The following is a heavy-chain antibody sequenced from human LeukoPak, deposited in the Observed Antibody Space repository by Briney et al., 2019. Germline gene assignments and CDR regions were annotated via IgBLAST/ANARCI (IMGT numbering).Heavy chain of an antibody. CDR2: IRGSGDRS. CDR3: AKIRGWWGGDY. J-gene: IGHJ4*02. Sequence: GRSLRLSCAASGFTFSSYAMHWVRQAPGKGLEWLSAIRGSGDRSYYADSVQGRFTISRDNSENTVYLQMHSLRAEDTAVYYCAKIRGWWGGDYWGQGTLVTVSS. D-gene: IGHD6-19*01. CDR1: GFTFSSYA. V-gene: IGHV3-23*01.